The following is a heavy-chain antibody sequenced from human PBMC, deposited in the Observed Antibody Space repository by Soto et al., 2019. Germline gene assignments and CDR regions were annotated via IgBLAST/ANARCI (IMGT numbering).Heavy chain of an antibody. Sequence: QVQLVQSGAEVKKPGASVKVSCKASGYTFTSSDIFWVRQATGQGLEWMGWMNPYSGNTGYAQKFQGRVTMTRNTSISTVYMELSSLRSEDTAVYYCARRRIAVGRRLDPWGQGTLVTVSS. D-gene: IGHD6-19*01. J-gene: IGHJ5*02. CDR2: MNPYSGNT. CDR1: GYTFTSSD. CDR3: ARRRIAVGRRLDP. V-gene: IGHV1-8*01.